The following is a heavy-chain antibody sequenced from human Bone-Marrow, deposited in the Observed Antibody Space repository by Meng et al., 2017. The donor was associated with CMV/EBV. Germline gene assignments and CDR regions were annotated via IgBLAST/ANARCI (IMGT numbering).Heavy chain of an antibody. Sequence: SETLSLTCAVYGGSFSDYYWSWIRQSPGKGLEWIGQIDHGGSSKYNPSLKSRVTISVDTSKNQFSLRLHSVTAADTAVYYCARSRYTSSPWFDRWGQGTLVTVSS. CDR1: GGSFSDYY. J-gene: IGHJ5*02. V-gene: IGHV4-34*01. D-gene: IGHD6-6*01. CDR3: ARSRYTSSPWFDR. CDR2: IDHGGSS.